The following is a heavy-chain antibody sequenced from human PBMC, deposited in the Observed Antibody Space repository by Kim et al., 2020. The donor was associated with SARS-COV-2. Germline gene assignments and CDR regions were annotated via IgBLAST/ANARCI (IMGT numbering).Heavy chain of an antibody. V-gene: IGHV4-39*01. CDR1: GGSITSGTYY. D-gene: IGHD3-10*01. Sequence: SETLSLTCTVSGGSITSGTYYWGWMRQPPGKGLEWIGSMSYSGPAYYNPSLRSRVSISEDTSKNQFSLMLSSVTAADTALYYCARHYYAGSGSYRGFDPWGPGSLVTVSP. J-gene: IGHJ5*02. CDR2: MSYSGPA. CDR3: ARHYYAGSGSYRGFDP.